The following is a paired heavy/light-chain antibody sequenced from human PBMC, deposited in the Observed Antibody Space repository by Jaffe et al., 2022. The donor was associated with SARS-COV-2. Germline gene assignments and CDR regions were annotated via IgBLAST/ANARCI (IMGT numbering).Light chain of an antibody. CDR2: EVS. Sequence: DIQMTQSPSTLSASIGDRVTITCRASQTINRWLAWYQQKPGKAPKLLIYEVSSLESGVPSRFSGSGSGTQFILTISSLQPDDFASYYCQQYDLYPWTFGQGTKVEVK. V-gene: IGKV1-5*03. CDR3: QQYDLYPWT. J-gene: IGKJ1*01. CDR1: QTINRW.
Heavy chain of an antibody. CDR1: GFTFSSCG. CDR3: VKEASSGAYRTADY. D-gene: IGHD2-15*01. V-gene: IGHV3-30*18. Sequence: QVHLVESGGGVVQPGRSLRLSCAASGFTFSSCGMHWVRQSPDKGLEWLAVYSYNGRDKFYADSVKGRFTISRDNSKNTLELQMNNLRPEDTAVYYCVKEASSGAYRTADYWGQGTLVTVSS. J-gene: IGHJ4*02. CDR2: YSYNGRDK.